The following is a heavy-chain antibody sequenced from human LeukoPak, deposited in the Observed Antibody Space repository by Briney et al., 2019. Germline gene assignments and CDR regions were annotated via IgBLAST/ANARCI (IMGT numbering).Heavy chain of an antibody. D-gene: IGHD3-10*01. Sequence: PGRSLRLSCAASGFTFSSYSMNWVRQAPGKGLEWVSYISSRGGTIYYADSVKGRFTVSRDNAQNLLYLQMSSLRAEDTAVYYCARGLGNLFYYGSEVNGLDVWGQGTTVTVSS. CDR3: ARGLGNLFYYGSEVNGLDV. V-gene: IGHV3-48*04. CDR2: ISSRGGTI. J-gene: IGHJ6*02. CDR1: GFTFSSYS.